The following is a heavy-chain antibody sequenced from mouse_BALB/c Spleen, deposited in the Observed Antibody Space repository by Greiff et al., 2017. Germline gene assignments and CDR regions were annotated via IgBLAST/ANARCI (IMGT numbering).Heavy chain of an antibody. Sequence: VQLVESGPGLVQPSQSLSITCTVSGFSLTSYGVHWVRQSPGKGLEWLGVIWSGGSTDYNAAFISRLSIIKDNSKSQVFFKMNSLQANDTAIYYCARNSALGYYAMDYWGQGTSVTVSS. CDR1: GFSLTSYG. CDR3: ARNSALGYYAMDY. J-gene: IGHJ4*01. D-gene: IGHD4-1*01. CDR2: IWSGGST. V-gene: IGHV2-2*02.